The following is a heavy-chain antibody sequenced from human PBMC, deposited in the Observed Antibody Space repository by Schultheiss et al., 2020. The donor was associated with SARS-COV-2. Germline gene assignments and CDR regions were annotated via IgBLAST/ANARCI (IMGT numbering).Heavy chain of an antibody. V-gene: IGHV4-59*12. Sequence: SETLSLTSTVSGGSISSYYWSWIRQPAGKGLEWIGYIYYSGSTNYNPSLKSRVTMSVDTSKNQFSLKLSSVTAADTAVYYCARGGSLVREDVWGKGTTVTVSS. CDR1: GGSISSYY. D-gene: IGHD3-16*02. J-gene: IGHJ6*04. CDR3: ARGGSLVREDV. CDR2: IYYSGST.